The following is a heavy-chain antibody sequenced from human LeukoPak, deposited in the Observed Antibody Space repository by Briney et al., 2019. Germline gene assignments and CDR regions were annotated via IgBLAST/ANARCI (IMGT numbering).Heavy chain of an antibody. V-gene: IGHV5-51*01. Sequence: PGESLQFSCQCPVSSFTSKLIGWVRQVPGKGLEWMGIIYRGDSNTRYSPSFQGQVTISADKSVSPAYMQRRSLKASDTAMYYCARQAQSFGGMDVWGQGTTVTVSS. D-gene: IGHD3-16*01. CDR3: ARQAQSFGGMDV. CDR2: IYRGDSNT. J-gene: IGHJ6*02. CDR1: VSSFTSKL.